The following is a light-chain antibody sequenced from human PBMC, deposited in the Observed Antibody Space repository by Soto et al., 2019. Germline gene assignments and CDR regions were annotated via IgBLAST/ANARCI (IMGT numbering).Light chain of an antibody. CDR3: QQYNNWPRT. Sequence: DIQLTQSPSSLSASVGDKVTITCRASQSIRSYLNWVQQKPGKAPKLLIYDASSLQTGVPSRFSGSGSGTEFTLTISSLQSEDFAVYYCQQYNNWPRTFGQGTKVDIK. V-gene: IGKV1-39*01. J-gene: IGKJ1*01. CDR1: QSIRSY. CDR2: DAS.